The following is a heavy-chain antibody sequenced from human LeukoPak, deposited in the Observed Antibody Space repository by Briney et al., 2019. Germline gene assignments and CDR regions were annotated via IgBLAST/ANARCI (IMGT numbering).Heavy chain of an antibody. CDR2: IYYSGST. Sequence: SETLSLTCTVSGGSISGSSYFWGWIRQHPGKGLEWIGYIYYSGSTYYNPSLKSRVTISVDTSKNQFSLKLSSVTAADTAVYYCARTQYSSSLNFDYWGQGTLVTVSS. D-gene: IGHD6-6*01. V-gene: IGHV4-31*03. J-gene: IGHJ4*02. CDR1: GGSISGSSYF. CDR3: ARTQYSSSLNFDY.